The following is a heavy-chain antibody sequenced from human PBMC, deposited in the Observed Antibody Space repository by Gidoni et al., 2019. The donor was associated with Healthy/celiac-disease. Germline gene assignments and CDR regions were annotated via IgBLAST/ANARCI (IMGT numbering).Heavy chain of an antibody. J-gene: IGHJ4*02. CDR1: GFTFSSYS. CDR3: ARFGTLEAVAGSLDY. D-gene: IGHD6-19*01. CDR2: ISSSSSYL. V-gene: IGHV3-21*01. Sequence: EVQLVESGGGLVKHGGYLRLSCSASGFTFSSYSMNWVRQAPGKGLEWVSSISSSSSYLYYADSVKGRFTISRDNAKNSLYLQMNSLRAEDTAVYYCARFGTLEAVAGSLDYWGQGTLVTVSS.